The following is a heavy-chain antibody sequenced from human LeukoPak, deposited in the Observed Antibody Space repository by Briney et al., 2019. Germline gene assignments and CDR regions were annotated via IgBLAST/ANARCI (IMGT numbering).Heavy chain of an antibody. Sequence: ASVKVSCKASGYTFTSYGISWVRQAPGQGLEWMGWISAYNGNTNYAQKLQGRVTMTTDTSTSTAYMELRSLRSDDTAVYYCARESRMAGIVGATDLDYWGQGTLVTVSS. CDR1: GYTFTSYG. J-gene: IGHJ4*02. CDR2: ISAYNGNT. V-gene: IGHV1-18*01. D-gene: IGHD1-26*01. CDR3: ARESRMAGIVGATDLDY.